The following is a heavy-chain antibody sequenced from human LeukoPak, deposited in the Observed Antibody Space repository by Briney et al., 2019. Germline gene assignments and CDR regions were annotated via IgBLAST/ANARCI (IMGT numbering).Heavy chain of an antibody. V-gene: IGHV1-18*01. D-gene: IGHD3-10*01. Sequence: ASVKVSCKASGYTFTSHGISWVRQAPGQGLEWMGWISTYNDNTDYAQKLQGRVTMTTDTSTNTAYMELRSLRSDDTAVYYCARVLLWFGELGVGFDYWGQGTLVTVSS. CDR3: ARVLLWFGELGVGFDY. CDR2: ISTYNDNT. CDR1: GYTFTSHG. J-gene: IGHJ4*02.